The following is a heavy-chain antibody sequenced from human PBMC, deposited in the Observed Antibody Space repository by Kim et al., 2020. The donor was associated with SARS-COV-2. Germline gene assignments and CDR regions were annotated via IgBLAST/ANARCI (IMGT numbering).Heavy chain of an antibody. CDR1: GFILTFYY. J-gene: IGHJ5*02. CDR2: INLSGGST. D-gene: IGHD3-16*01. V-gene: IGHV1-46*01. CDR3: ARVGSINSLNWFDP. Sequence: ASVKVSCKASGFILTFYYMHWVRQAPGQGLEWMGIINLSGGSTTYAQKFQGRVTMTSDASTSTVYMELSSLKSEDTAVYYCARVGSINSLNWFDPWGQGTLVIVSS.